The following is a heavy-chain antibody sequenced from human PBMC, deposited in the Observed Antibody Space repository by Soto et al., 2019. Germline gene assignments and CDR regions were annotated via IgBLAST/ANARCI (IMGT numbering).Heavy chain of an antibody. V-gene: IGHV4-39*01. Sequence: SETLSLTCTVSGGSISSSGYYWGWIRQPPGTGLEWIGSIYYSGSTYYNPSLKSRVTISIDTSKNQFSLNLSSVTAADTAVYYCARGVSASSSWWGQGPLVTVS. J-gene: IGHJ4*02. D-gene: IGHD6-13*01. CDR1: GGSISSSGYY. CDR3: ARGVSASSSW. CDR2: IYYSGST.